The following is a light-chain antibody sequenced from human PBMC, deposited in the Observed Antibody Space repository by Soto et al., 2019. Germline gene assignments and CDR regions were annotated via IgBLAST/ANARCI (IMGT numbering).Light chain of an antibody. CDR3: QQSYRAPPT. CDR2: AAS. J-gene: IGKJ4*01. V-gene: IGKV1-39*01. CDR1: QSTSNY. Sequence: DLQMTQSPSSLSASVGDRVTITCRASQSTSNYLNWYQQKPGKAPKLLIYAASSLQSGVPPRFSGSGSGTDFTLTISSLQPEDFATYYCQQSYRAPPTFGGGTKVEIK.